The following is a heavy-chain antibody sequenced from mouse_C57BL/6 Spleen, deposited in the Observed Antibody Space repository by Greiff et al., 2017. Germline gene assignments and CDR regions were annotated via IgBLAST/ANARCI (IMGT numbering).Heavy chain of an antibody. CDR2: IYPSDSAT. Sequence: QVQLQQPGAELVRPGSSVKLSCKASGYTFTSYWMDWVKQRPGQGLEWIGNIYPSDSATHYNQKFKDKATLTVDKSSSTAYMQLSSLTSEDSAVYYCAREESSEYYFDYWGQGTTLTVSS. V-gene: IGHV1-61*01. CDR1: GYTFTSYW. CDR3: AREESSEYYFDY. J-gene: IGHJ2*01. D-gene: IGHD1-1*01.